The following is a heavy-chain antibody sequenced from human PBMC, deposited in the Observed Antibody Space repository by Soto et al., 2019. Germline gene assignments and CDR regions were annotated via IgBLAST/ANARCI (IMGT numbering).Heavy chain of an antibody. V-gene: IGHV3-30*18. CDR3: AKDLARYCSGGSCSIMDV. CDR1: GFTFSSYG. CDR2: ISYDGSNK. J-gene: IGHJ6*03. Sequence: GGSLRLSCAASGFTFSSYGMHWVRQAPGKGLEWVAVISYDGSNKYYADSVKGRFTISRDNSKNTLYLQMNSLRAEDTAVYYCAKDLARYCSGGSCSIMDVWGKGTTVTVSS. D-gene: IGHD2-15*01.